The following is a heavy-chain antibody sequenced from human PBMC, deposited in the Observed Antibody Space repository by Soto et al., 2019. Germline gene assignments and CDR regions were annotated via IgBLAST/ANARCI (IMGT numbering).Heavy chain of an antibody. CDR1: GGSISSGDYY. CDR3: ARVLPENWFDP. J-gene: IGHJ5*02. CDR2: INYSGST. Sequence: PSETLSLTCTVSGGSISSGDYYWSWIRQPPGKGLEWIGYINYSGSTYYNPSLKSRVTISVDTSKNQFSLKLSSVTAADTAVYYCARVLPENWFDPRGQGTLVTVSS. V-gene: IGHV4-30-4*01. D-gene: IGHD2-2*01.